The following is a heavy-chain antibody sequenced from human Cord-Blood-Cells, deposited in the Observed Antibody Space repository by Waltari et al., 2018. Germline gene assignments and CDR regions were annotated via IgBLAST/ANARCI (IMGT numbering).Heavy chain of an antibody. CDR1: GYTLPALS. D-gene: IGHD2-15*01. J-gene: IGHJ3*02. CDR2: FDPEDGET. Sequence: QVQLVQSGAEVKKPGAPVKVSCKVPGYTLPALSIHWLRPAPGKGLEWMGGFDPEDGETIYAQKFQGRVTMTEDTSTDTAYMELSSLRSEDTAVYYCATDCSGGSCYDAFDIWGQGTMVTVSS. V-gene: IGHV1-24*01. CDR3: ATDCSGGSCYDAFDI.